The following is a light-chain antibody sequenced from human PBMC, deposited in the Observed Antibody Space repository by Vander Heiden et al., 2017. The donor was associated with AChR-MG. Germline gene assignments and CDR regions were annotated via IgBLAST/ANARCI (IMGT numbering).Light chain of an antibody. CDR2: EVS. CDR1: SSDVGGYNY. J-gene: IGLJ3*02. V-gene: IGLV2-14*01. Sequence: QSALTPPASVSGPPGQSITISCTGTSSDVGGYNYVSWYQQHPGKAPKLMIYEVSNRPSGVSNRFSGSKSGNTASLTISGLQAEDEADYYCSSYTSSSTWVFGGGTKLTVL. CDR3: SSYTSSSTWV.